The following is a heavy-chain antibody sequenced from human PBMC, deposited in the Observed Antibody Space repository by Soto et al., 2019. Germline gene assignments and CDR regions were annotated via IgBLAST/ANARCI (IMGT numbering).Heavy chain of an antibody. V-gene: IGHV3-33*01. CDR2: IWYDGSNK. CDR1: GFTFSSYG. D-gene: IGHD3-3*01. CDR3: ARVDRCYYDFWFGYYSDYYYYYGMDV. J-gene: IGHJ6*02. Sequence: GGSLRLSCAASGFTFSSYGMHWVRQAPGKGLEWVAVIWYDGSNKYYADSVKGRFTISRDNSKNTLYLQMNSLRAEDTAVYYCARVDRCYYDFWFGYYSDYYYYYGMDVWGQGTTVTVSS.